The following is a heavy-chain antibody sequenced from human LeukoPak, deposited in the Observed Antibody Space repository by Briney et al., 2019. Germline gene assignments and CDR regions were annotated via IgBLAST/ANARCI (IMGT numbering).Heavy chain of an antibody. CDR3: AELGITMIGGV. D-gene: IGHD3-10*02. CDR2: ISSSSRYI. V-gene: IGHV3-21*01. J-gene: IGHJ6*04. Sequence: GGSLRLSCAASGFTFSSYSMNWVRRAPGKGLEWVSSISSSSRYIYYADSVKGRFTISRDNAKNSLYLQMNSLRAEDTAVYYCAELGITMIGGVWGKGTTVTISS. CDR1: GFTFSSYS.